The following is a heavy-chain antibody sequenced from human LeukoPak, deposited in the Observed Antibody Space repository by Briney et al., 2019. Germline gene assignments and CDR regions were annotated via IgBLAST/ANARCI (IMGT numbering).Heavy chain of an antibody. D-gene: IGHD3-3*01. CDR1: GGTFSSYA. CDR3: ARAPAIFGVVIPSGAFDI. V-gene: IGHV1-69*13. J-gene: IGHJ3*02. CDR2: IIPIFGTA. Sequence: ASVKVSCKASGGTFSSYAISWVRQAPGQGLEWMGGIIPIFGTANYAQKFQGRVTITADESMSTAYMELSSLRSEDTAVYYCARAPAIFGVVIPSGAFDIWGQGTMVTVSS.